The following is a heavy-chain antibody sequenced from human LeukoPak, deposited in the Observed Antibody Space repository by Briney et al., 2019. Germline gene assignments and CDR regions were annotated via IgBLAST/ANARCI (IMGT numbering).Heavy chain of an antibody. CDR1: GFTFSNYA. J-gene: IGHJ4*02. Sequence: PGRSLRLSCAASGFTFSNYAMHWVRQAPGKGLEWVAVIWYDGSNKYYADSVKGRFTISRDNSKNTLYLQMNSLRAEDTAVYYCARLGRGANYYFDYWGQGTLVTVSS. D-gene: IGHD1-26*01. CDR3: ARLGRGANYYFDY. CDR2: IWYDGSNK. V-gene: IGHV3-33*08.